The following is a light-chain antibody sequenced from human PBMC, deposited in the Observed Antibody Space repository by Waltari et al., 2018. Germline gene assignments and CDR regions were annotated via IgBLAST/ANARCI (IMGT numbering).Light chain of an antibody. CDR2: GAS. J-gene: IGKJ4*01. V-gene: IGKV3-15*01. CDR1: QSVNSD. Sequence: EIVMTQSPATLSLSPAERATLSCRTSQSVNSDLAWYQQKPGQAPSLLIYGASTRATGVPLRFSGSGSGAEVTLTISSLQSEDLAMYHCQQYNKWPPTFGGGTKVEIK. CDR3: QQYNKWPPT.